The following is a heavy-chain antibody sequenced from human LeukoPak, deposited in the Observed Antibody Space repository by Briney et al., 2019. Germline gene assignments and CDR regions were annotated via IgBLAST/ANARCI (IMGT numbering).Heavy chain of an antibody. V-gene: IGHV4-39*02. CDR1: GGSISSSSYY. CDR2: IYYSGST. CDR3: ARENCSGGSCYSIYYYYYMDV. J-gene: IGHJ6*03. Sequence: SETLSLTCTVSGGSISSSSYYWGWIRQPPGKGLEWIGSIYYSGSTYYNPSLKSRVTISVDTSKNQFSLKVSSVTAADTAVYYCARENCSGGSCYSIYYYYYMDVWGKGTTVTVSS. D-gene: IGHD2-15*01.